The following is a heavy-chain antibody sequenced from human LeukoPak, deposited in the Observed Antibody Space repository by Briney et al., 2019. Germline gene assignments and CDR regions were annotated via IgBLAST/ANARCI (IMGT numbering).Heavy chain of an antibody. V-gene: IGHV5-51*01. CDR2: IYPGNSHI. J-gene: IGHJ5*02. CDR1: GYSFSSYW. D-gene: IGHD3-3*01. CDR3: ARHGEDCYDFWSDYPNNWFDP. Sequence: GESLTISCKGSGYSFSSYWIGWVRQMPGKGLEWVGIIYPGNSHIRSSPSFQGQVTISADKSISTAYLQWSSLKVSDTAIYYCARHGEDCYDFWSDYPNNWFDPWGQGTLVTVSS.